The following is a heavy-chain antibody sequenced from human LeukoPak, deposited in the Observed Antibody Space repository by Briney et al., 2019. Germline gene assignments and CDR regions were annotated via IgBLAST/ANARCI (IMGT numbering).Heavy chain of an antibody. J-gene: IGHJ4*02. CDR3: ATLYCSGGSCPSVY. CDR1: GGSFSGYY. V-gene: IGHV4-34*01. D-gene: IGHD2-15*01. Sequence: ETLSLTCAVYGGSFSGYYWSWIRQPPGKGLEWIGEINHSGSTNYNPSLKSRVTISVDTSKNQFSLKLSSVTAADTAVYYCATLYCSGGSCPSVYRCQGSLVT. CDR2: INHSGST.